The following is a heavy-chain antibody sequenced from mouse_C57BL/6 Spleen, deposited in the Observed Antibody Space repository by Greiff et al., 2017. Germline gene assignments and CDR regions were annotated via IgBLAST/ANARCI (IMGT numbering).Heavy chain of an antibody. J-gene: IGHJ3*01. V-gene: IGHV1-50*01. CDR1: GYTFTSYW. CDR3: ARELRGGFAY. D-gene: IGHD1-1*01. Sequence: QVQLQQPGAELVKPGASVKLSCKASGYTFTSYWMQWVKQRPGQGLEWIGEIDPSDSYTNYNQKFKGKATLTVDTSSSTAYMQLSSLTAEDSAVYYCARELRGGFAYWGQGTLVTVSA. CDR2: IDPSDSYT.